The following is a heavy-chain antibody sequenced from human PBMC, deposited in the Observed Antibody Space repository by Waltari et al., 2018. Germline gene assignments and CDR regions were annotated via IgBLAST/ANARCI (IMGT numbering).Heavy chain of an antibody. V-gene: IGHV4-59*01. CDR1: GGSISSYY. Sequence: QVQLQESGPGLVKPSETLSLTCTVSGGSISSYYWSWIRQPPGKGLEWIGYIYYRGSTNYDPSLTIRVTISVDTSKNQFSLRLSSVTAADTAVYYCARFQGIRHRDVGGKGTTVTVSS. CDR3: ARFQGIRHRDV. J-gene: IGHJ6*03. D-gene: IGHD6-6*01. CDR2: IYYRGST.